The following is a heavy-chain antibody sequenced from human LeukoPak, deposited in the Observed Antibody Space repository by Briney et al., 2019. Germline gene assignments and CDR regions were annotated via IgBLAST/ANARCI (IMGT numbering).Heavy chain of an antibody. D-gene: IGHD2/OR15-2a*01. Sequence: PGGSLRLSCAASGFTFSSYWMSWVRQAPGKGLEWVANIKHNGSEKYYVDSVKGRFTISRDNAKNSLYLQMNSLRAEDTAVYYCARDFYGPYYYGMDVWGQGTTVTVSS. CDR1: GFTFSSYW. CDR3: ARDFYGPYYYGMDV. J-gene: IGHJ6*02. V-gene: IGHV3-7*05. CDR2: IKHNGSEK.